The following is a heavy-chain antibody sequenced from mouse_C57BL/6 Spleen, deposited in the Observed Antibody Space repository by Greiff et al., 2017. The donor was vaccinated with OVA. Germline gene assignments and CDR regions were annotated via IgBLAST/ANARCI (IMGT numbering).Heavy chain of an antibody. V-gene: IGHV5-4*01. Sequence: EVKVVESGGGLVKPGGSLKLSCAASGFTFSSYAMSWVRQTPEKRLEWVATISDGGSYTYYPDNVKGRFTISRDNAKNNLYLQMSHLKSEDTAMYYCARDENWAFDYWGQGTTLTVSS. J-gene: IGHJ2*01. CDR2: ISDGGSYT. CDR1: GFTFSSYA. CDR3: ARDENWAFDY. D-gene: IGHD4-1*01.